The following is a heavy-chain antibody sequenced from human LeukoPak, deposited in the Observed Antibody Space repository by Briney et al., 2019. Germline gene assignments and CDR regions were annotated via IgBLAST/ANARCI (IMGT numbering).Heavy chain of an antibody. V-gene: IGHV4-59*01. CDR1: GGSISSYY. CDR3: ARALGGCSGGSCGYYFDY. CDR2: IYYSGST. D-gene: IGHD2-15*01. Sequence: SETLSLTCTVSGGSISSYYWSWLRQPPGKGLEWSGYIYYSGSTNYNPSLKSRVTISVDTSKNQFSLKLSSVTAADTAVYYCARALGGCSGGSCGYYFDYWGQGTLVTVSS. J-gene: IGHJ4*02.